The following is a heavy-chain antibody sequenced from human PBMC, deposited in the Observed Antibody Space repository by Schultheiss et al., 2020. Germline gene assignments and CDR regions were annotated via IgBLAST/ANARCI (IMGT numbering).Heavy chain of an antibody. CDR1: GYTFTDNF. D-gene: IGHD6-6*01. V-gene: IGHV1-2*02. CDR2: IRPSTDGT. Sequence: ASVKVSCKTSGYTFTDNFIHWVRQAPGQGLEWMGLIRPSTDGTHYAQRFQGRVTMTRDTSISTAYMEVSRLTSDDTAVYYCARALSSIAARPEKNYYYYGMDVWGQGTTVTVSS. J-gene: IGHJ6*02. CDR3: ARALSSIAARPEKNYYYYGMDV.